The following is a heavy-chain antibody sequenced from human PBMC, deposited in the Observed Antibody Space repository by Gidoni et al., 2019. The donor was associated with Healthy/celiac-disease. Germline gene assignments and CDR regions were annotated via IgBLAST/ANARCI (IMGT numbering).Heavy chain of an antibody. J-gene: IGHJ4*02. CDR3: ARRTSSSSSGIDY. CDR2: ISYDGSNK. Sequence: QVQLVESGGGVVQPGRSLRLSCAASGFTFSSYAMHWVRQAPGKGLEWVAVISYDGSNKYYADSVKGRFTISRDNSKNTLYLQMNSLRAEDTAVYYCARRTSSSSSGIDYWGQGTLVTVSS. V-gene: IGHV3-30*01. D-gene: IGHD6-6*01. CDR1: GFTFSSYA.